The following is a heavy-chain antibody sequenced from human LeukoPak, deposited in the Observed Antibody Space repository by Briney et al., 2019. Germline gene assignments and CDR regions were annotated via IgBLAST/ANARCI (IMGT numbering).Heavy chain of an antibody. J-gene: IGHJ6*03. Sequence: SVKVSCKASGYTFTSYGISWVRQAPGQGLEWMGGIIPIFGTANYAQKFQGRVTITTDESTSTAYMELSSLRSEDTAVYYCARGSIVVVPAAIPYYYMDVWGKGTTVTVSS. CDR3: ARGSIVVVPAAIPYYYMDV. CDR1: GYTFTSYG. D-gene: IGHD2-2*01. CDR2: IIPIFGTA. V-gene: IGHV1-69*05.